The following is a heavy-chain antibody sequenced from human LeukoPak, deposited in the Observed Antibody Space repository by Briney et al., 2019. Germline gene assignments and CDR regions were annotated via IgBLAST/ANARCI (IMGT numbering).Heavy chain of an antibody. D-gene: IGHD3-22*01. CDR1: GFTFSSYA. V-gene: IGHV3-23*01. J-gene: IGHJ6*02. Sequence: GGSLRLSCAASGFTFSSYAMSWVRQAPGKGLEWVSAISGSGGSTYYADSVKGRFTISRDNSKNTLYLQMNSLRAEDTAVYYRAKDRVVVVITTCMDVWGQGTTVTVSS. CDR2: ISGSGGST. CDR3: AKDRVVVVITTCMDV.